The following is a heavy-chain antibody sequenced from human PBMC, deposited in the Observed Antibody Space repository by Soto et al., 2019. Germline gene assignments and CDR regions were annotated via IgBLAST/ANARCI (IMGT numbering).Heavy chain of an antibody. CDR2: ISYDGSNK. CDR3: AKDNDFWSGYRYYYYYGMDV. J-gene: IGHJ6*01. V-gene: IGHV3-30*18. Sequence: QVQLVESGGGVVQPGRSLRLSCAASGFTFSSYGMHWVRQAPGKGLEWVAVISYDGSNKYYADSVKGRFTISRDNSKNTLYLQMNSLRAEDTAVYYCAKDNDFWSGYRYYYYYGMDVW. CDR1: GFTFSSYG. D-gene: IGHD3-3*01.